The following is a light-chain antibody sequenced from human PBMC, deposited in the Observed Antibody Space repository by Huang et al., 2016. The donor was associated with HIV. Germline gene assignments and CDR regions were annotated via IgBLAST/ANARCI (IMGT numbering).Light chain of an antibody. J-gene: IGKJ4*01. CDR1: RSVSSN. Sequence: IVMTQSPATLSVSPGERVTVSCRANRSVSSNLAWYQQRPGQAPRLLIYGSSTRARGIPARFSGSGSGTDFSLTISGLQSEDFALYYCQQYNNWLLSFGGGTRVDI. V-gene: IGKV3-15*01. CDR2: GSS. CDR3: QQYNNWLLS.